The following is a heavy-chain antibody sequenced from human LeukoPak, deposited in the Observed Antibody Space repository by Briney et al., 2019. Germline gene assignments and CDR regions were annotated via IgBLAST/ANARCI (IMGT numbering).Heavy chain of an antibody. CDR2: INPNSGVT. D-gene: IGHD2-15*01. V-gene: IGHV1-2*02. J-gene: IGHJ5*02. CDR1: GYNFTGYY. CDR3: AGGGFGSTWASFDP. Sequence: ASVKVSCKAYGYNFTGYYMHWLRQAPGQGLEWMGWINPNSGVTNYAQKFRGRVTMTRATSISTAYMDLSSLRFDDTAMYFCAGGGFGSTWASFDPWGQGTLVTVSS.